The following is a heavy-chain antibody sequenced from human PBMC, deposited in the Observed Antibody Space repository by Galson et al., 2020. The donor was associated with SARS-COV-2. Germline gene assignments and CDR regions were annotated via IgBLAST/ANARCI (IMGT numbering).Heavy chain of an antibody. Sequence: GESLKISCAASGFTFSSSAMSWVRRAPGKGLEWVSAINDSGGSTYYADSVKGRFTISRDNSKSTLYLQVNSLRAKDTAVYYCATWLNWNYADNWGQGTRVTVSS. D-gene: IGHD1-7*01. V-gene: IGHV3-23*01. CDR1: GFTFSSSA. CDR2: INDSGGST. CDR3: ATWLNWNYADN. J-gene: IGHJ4*02.